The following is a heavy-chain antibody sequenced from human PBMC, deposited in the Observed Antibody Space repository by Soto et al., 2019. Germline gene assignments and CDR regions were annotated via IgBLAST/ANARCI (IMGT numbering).Heavy chain of an antibody. D-gene: IGHD3-16*02. CDR3: ASPRLGELSFLDY. CDR1: GGSISSSSYY. J-gene: IGHJ4*02. Sequence: QLQLQESGPGLVKPSETLSLTCTVSGGSISSSSYYWGWIRQPPGKGLEWIGSIYYSGSTYYNPSLKSRVTISVDTSKNQFSLKLSSVTAADTAVYYCASPRLGELSFLDYWGQGTLVTVSS. CDR2: IYYSGST. V-gene: IGHV4-39*01.